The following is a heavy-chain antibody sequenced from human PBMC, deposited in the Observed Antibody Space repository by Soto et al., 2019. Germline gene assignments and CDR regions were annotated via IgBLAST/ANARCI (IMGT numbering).Heavy chain of an antibody. CDR2: ISGSGGST. D-gene: IGHD3-9*01. Sequence: KGLEWVSAISGSGGSTDYADSVKGRFTISRDNSKNTLYLQMNSLRAEDTAVYYCAKESPLFCRTEEYRRDCNTVSAFLLNRSSDL. V-gene: IGHV3-23*01. J-gene: IGHJ2*01. CDR3: AKESPLFCRTEEYRRDCNTVSAFLLNRSSDL.